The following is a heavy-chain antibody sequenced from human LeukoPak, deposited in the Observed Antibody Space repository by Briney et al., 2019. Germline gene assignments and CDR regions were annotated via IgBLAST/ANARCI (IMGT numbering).Heavy chain of an antibody. J-gene: IGHJ2*01. Sequence: SETLSLTCTVSGDSISRSTYYWAWIRQPPGKGLEWIGEISHDGSTNYNPSLKSRVTISVDKSNNHFSLKLTSVTAADTAMYYCARGDNYVFDVWGRGTLVSVSS. CDR2: ISHDGST. V-gene: IGHV4-39*07. CDR1: GDSISRSTYY. D-gene: IGHD5-24*01. CDR3: ARGDNYVFDV.